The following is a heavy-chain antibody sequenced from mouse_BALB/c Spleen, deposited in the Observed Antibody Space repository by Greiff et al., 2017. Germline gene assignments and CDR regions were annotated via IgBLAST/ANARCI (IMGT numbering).Heavy chain of an antibody. CDR3: ARGGADY. Sequence: VKVVESGPELVKPGASVKISCKASGYAFRSSWMNWVKQRPGQGLEWIGRIYPGDGDTNYNGKFKGKATLTADKSSSTAYMQLSSLTSVDSAVYFCARGGADYWGQGTTLTVSS. V-gene: IGHV1-82*01. CDR2: IYPGDGDT. J-gene: IGHJ2*01. CDR1: GYAFRSSW. D-gene: IGHD1-1*02.